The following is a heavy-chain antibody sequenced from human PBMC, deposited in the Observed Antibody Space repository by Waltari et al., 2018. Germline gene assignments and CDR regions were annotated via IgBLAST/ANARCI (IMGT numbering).Heavy chain of an antibody. J-gene: IGHJ4*02. CDR1: GYSISSGYY. D-gene: IGHD5-12*01. Sequence: QVQLQESGPGLVKPSETLSLTCAVSGYSISSGYYWGWIRQPPGKGLEWIGSIYHSGSTYYTPSLKRRVTISVDTSKNQFSLKLSSVTAADTAVYYCARLSGYDSNYWGQGTLVTVSS. V-gene: IGHV4-38-2*01. CDR3: ARLSGYDSNY. CDR2: IYHSGST.